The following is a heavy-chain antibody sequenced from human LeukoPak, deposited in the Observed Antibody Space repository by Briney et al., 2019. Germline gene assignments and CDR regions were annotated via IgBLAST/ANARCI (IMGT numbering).Heavy chain of an antibody. CDR3: ARRPDGEFDY. D-gene: IGHD3-10*01. CDR2: LYYSGST. J-gene: IGHJ4*02. CDR1: GGSISSSSYH. V-gene: IGHV4-39*01. Sequence: SETLSLTCTVSGGSISSSSYHWGWIRLPPGKGLEWIGNLYYSGSTYYNPSPKSRFTISVDRSKNQFSLKLNSVTAADTAVYYCARRPDGEFDYWGQGTLVTVSS.